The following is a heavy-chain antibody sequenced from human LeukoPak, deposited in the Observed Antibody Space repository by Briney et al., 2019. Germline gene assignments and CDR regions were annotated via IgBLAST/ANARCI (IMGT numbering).Heavy chain of an antibody. D-gene: IGHD6-13*01. CDR3: AKGYSSSWYRGAFDI. CDR2: ISYDGSNK. V-gene: IGHV3-30*18. Sequence: GGSLRLSCAASGFTFSSYGMHWVRQAPGKGLEWVAVISYDGSNKYYADSVKGRFTISRDNSKNTLYLQMNSLRAEDTAVYYCAKGYSSSWYRGAFDIWGQGTMVTVSS. CDR1: GFTFSSYG. J-gene: IGHJ3*02.